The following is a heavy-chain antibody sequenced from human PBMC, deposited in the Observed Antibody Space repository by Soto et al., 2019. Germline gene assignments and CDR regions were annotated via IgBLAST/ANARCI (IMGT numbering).Heavy chain of an antibody. V-gene: IGHV3-21*01. D-gene: IGHD1-1*01. J-gene: IGHJ6*02. Sequence: GSLRLSCAASGFTFSSYSMNWVRQAPGKGLEWVSSISSSSSYIYYADSVKGRFTISRDNAKNSLYLQMNSLRAEDTAVYYCARDKEPETYYYYYYGMDVWGQGTTVTVSS. CDR1: GFTFSSYS. CDR3: ARDKEPETYYYYYYGMDV. CDR2: ISSSSSYI.